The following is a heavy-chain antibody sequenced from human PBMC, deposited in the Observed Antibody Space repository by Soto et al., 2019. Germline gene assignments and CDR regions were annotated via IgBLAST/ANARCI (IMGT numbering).Heavy chain of an antibody. CDR1: GGSISSGDYY. V-gene: IGHV4-30-4*01. CDR3: ARGDVAVPAAIYY. D-gene: IGHD2-2*01. Sequence: PSETLSLTCTVSGGSISSGDYYWSWIRQPPGKGLEWIGNIYYSGSTYYNPSLKSRVTISVDTSKNQFSLYLQMDSLRAEDTAVYYCARGDVAVPAAIYYWGQGTLVTVSS. CDR2: IYYSGST. J-gene: IGHJ4*02.